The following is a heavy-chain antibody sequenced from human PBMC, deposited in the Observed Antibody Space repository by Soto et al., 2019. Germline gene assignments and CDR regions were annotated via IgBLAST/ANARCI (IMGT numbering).Heavy chain of an antibody. Sequence: PSETLSLTCTVSGGSVRSHYWSWIRQPPGKGLEYIGYVYYSGSTYYNPSLKSRVTISVDTSKNQFSLKLSSVTAADTAVYYCARVCGGDCHNGMDVWGQGTTVTVSS. CDR1: GGSVRSHY. CDR3: ARVCGGDCHNGMDV. CDR2: VYYSGST. V-gene: IGHV4-59*02. D-gene: IGHD2-21*02. J-gene: IGHJ6*02.